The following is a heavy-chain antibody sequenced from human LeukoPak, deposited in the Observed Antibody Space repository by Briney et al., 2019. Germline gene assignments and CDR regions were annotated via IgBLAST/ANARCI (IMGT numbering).Heavy chain of an antibody. CDR3: ARGYNYGPYYYYYYMDV. CDR2: IYHSGST. CDR1: GYSISSGYY. D-gene: IGHD5-18*01. V-gene: IGHV4-38-2*02. Sequence: SETLSLTCTVSGYSISSGYYWGWIRQPPGKGLEWIGSIYHSGSTYYNPSLKSRVTISVDTSKNQFSLKLSSVTAADTAVYYCARGYNYGPYYYYYYMDVWGKGTTVTVSS. J-gene: IGHJ6*03.